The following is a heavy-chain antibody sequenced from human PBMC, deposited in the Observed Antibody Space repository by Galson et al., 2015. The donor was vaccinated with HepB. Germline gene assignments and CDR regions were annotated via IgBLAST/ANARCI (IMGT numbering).Heavy chain of an antibody. CDR1: GGTFSSYA. J-gene: IGHJ4*02. Sequence: SVKVSCKASGGTFSSYAISWVRQAPGQGLEWMGGIIPIFGTANYAQKFQGRVTITADESTSTAYMELSSLRSEDTAVYYCAREGTWGGYCSGGSCYPLFDYWGQGTLVTVSS. CDR2: IIPIFGTA. D-gene: IGHD2-15*01. CDR3: AREGTWGGYCSGGSCYPLFDY. V-gene: IGHV1-69*13.